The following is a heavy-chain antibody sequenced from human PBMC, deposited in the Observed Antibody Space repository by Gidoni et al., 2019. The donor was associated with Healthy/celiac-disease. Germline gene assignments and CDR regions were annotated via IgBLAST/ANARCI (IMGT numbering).Heavy chain of an antibody. D-gene: IGHD3-10*01. CDR2: ITPIFGTA. CDR1: GGTFSSYA. V-gene: IGHV1-69*01. J-gene: IGHJ4*02. Sequence: QVQLVQSGAEVTKPGSSVKVSCKASGGTFSSYALSWVRQAPGEGLEWRGGITPIFGTANYAQKVQGRVTSTADEAKSTAYMELSSLRSEDTAVYYCARDYRRNWTMVRGAPLDYWGQGTLVTVSS. CDR3: ARDYRRNWTMVRGAPLDY.